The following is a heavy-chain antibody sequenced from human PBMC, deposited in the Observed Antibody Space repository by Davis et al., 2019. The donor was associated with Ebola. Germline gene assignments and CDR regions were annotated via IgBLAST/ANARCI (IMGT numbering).Heavy chain of an antibody. CDR3: ARDYRFGYRENYFDY. CDR1: GFTFSSYG. Sequence: GGSLRLSCAASGFTFSSYGMHWVRQAPGKGLEWVAVISYDGSNKYYADSVKGRFTISRDNSKNTLYLQMNSLRAEDTAVYYCARDYRFGYRENYFDYWGQGTLVTVSS. V-gene: IGHV3-30*03. D-gene: IGHD5-24*01. J-gene: IGHJ4*02. CDR2: ISYDGSNK.